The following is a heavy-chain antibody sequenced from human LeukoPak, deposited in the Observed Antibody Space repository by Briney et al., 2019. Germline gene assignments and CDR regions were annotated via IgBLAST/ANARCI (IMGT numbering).Heavy chain of an antibody. CDR1: GFTFSDLA. CDR3: VTQISGWVY. V-gene: IGHV3-64D*06. D-gene: IGHD6-25*01. CDR2: ISRNGDST. Sequence: GGSLRLSCSAFGFTFSDLAMHWVRQAPGKGLEYVSGISRNGDSTYYADPVKGRFTISRDNSKNTLYLQMSSLKPEDTAVYYCVTQISGWVYWGQGTLVTVST. J-gene: IGHJ4*02.